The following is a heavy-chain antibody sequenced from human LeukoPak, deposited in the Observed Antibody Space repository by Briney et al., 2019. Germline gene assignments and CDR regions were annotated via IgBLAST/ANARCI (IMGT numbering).Heavy chain of an antibody. Sequence: PGGSLRLSCAASGFTFSIYWMSWVRQAPGKGLEWVSVIYSGGSTYYADSVKGRFTISRDNSKNTLYLQMNSLRAEDTAVYYCASPGAQTYYYYYGMDVWGQGTTVTVSS. CDR1: GFTFSIYW. CDR3: ASPGAQTYYYYYGMDV. V-gene: IGHV3-53*01. CDR2: IYSGGST. D-gene: IGHD3-10*01. J-gene: IGHJ6*02.